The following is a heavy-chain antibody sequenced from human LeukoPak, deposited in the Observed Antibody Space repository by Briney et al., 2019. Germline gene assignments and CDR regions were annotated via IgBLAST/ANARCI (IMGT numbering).Heavy chain of an antibody. V-gene: IGHV1-69*04. D-gene: IGHD3-9*01. CDR3: ARDDVLRYFDWLLDYYYYYGMDV. CDR1: GGTFSSYA. CDR2: IIPILGIA. J-gene: IGHJ6*02. Sequence: SVKVSCKASGGTFSSYAISWVRQAPRQGLEWMGRIIPILGIANYAQKFQGRVTITADKSTSTAYMELSSLRSEDTAVYYCARDDVLRYFDWLLDYYYYYGMDVWGQGTTVTVSS.